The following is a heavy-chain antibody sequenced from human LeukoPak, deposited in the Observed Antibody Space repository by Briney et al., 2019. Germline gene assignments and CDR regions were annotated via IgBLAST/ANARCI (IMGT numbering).Heavy chain of an antibody. V-gene: IGHV4-39*02. Sequence: SSETLSLTCTVSGGSISSSSYYWGWIRQPPGKGLEWIGSIYYSGSTYYNPSLKSRVTISVDTSKNQFSLKLSSVTAADTAVYYCARDGTITIFGVVTKVGWFDPWGQGTLVTVSS. D-gene: IGHD3-3*01. CDR1: GGSISSSSYY. J-gene: IGHJ5*02. CDR2: IYYSGST. CDR3: ARDGTITIFGVVTKVGWFDP.